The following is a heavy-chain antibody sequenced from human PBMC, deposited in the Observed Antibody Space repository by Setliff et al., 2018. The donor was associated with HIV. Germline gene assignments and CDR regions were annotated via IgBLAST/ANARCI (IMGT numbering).Heavy chain of an antibody. CDR1: GFSLSNGRMG. CDR2: IFSNDEK. J-gene: IGHJ4*02. CDR3: ARYSSGWSPAYYFDY. D-gene: IGHD6-19*01. V-gene: IGHV2-26*01. Sequence: SGPTLVNPTATLTLTCTVSGFSLSNGRMGVSWIRQPPGKALEWLAHIFSNDEKSYSTSLKSRLTISKDTPKSQVVLIMTNMDPVDTATYYCARYSSGWSPAYYFDYWGQGTLVTVSS.